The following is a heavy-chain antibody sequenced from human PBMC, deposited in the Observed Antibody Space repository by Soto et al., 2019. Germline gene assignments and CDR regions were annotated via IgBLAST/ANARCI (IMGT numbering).Heavy chain of an antibody. CDR1: GFTFSSYA. Sequence: QVQLVESRGGVVQPGRSLRLSCAASGFTFSSYAMHWVRQAPGKGLEWVAVISYDGSNKYYADSVKGRFTISRDNSKNTLYLQMNSLRAEDTAVYYCARDRSIAARRGVYYYYGMDVWGQGTTVTVSS. J-gene: IGHJ6*02. CDR3: ARDRSIAARRGVYYYYGMDV. CDR2: ISYDGSNK. D-gene: IGHD6-6*01. V-gene: IGHV3-30-3*01.